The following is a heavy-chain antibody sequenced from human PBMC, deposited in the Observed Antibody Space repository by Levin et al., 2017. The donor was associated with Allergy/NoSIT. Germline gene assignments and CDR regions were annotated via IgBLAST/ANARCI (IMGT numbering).Heavy chain of an antibody. CDR3: ARDECAWLGECYGMDV. J-gene: IGHJ6*02. Sequence: SQTLSLTCTVSRDSISGGTLYWSWIRQRPGKGLEWIGFIHHSGSAYYNPSLKSRLTMSLDTSKSQFSLRVTSVTVADTAVYYCARDECAWLGECYGMDVWGQGTTVIVSS. CDR2: IHHSGSA. CDR1: RDSISGGTLY. D-gene: IGHD3-10*01. V-gene: IGHV4-31*03.